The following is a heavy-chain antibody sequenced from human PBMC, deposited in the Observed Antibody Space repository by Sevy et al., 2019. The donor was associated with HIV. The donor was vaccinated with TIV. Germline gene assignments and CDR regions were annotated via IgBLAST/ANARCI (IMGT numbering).Heavy chain of an antibody. V-gene: IGHV3-7*01. CDR3: ARALAAAASY. CDR2: IKQDGSEK. CDR1: GFTFSSYW. J-gene: IGHJ4*02. Sequence: GGSLRLSCAASGFTFSSYWMNWVRQAPGKGLEWVANIKQDGSEKYYMDSVKGRFTISRDNAKNSMHLQMNSLRAEDTAVYYCARALAAAASYWGQGTLVTVSS. D-gene: IGHD6-25*01.